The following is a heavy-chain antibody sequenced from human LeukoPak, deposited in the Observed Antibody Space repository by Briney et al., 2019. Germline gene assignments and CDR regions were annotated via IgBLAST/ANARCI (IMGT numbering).Heavy chain of an antibody. CDR1: GGSISSYY. CDR3: ARDLRGCSSTSCISYFDY. J-gene: IGHJ4*02. V-gene: IGHV4-59*01. CDR2: IYNSGST. D-gene: IGHD2-2*01. Sequence: PSETLSLTCTVSGGSISSYYWSWIRQPPGKGLEWIGYIYNSGSTNYNPSLKSRVTISVDTSKNQFSLKLTSVTAADTAVYYCARDLRGCSSTSCISYFDYWGQGTLVTVSS.